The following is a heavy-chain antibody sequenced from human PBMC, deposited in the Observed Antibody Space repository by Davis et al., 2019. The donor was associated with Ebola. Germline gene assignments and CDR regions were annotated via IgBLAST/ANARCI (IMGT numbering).Heavy chain of an antibody. J-gene: IGHJ4*02. CDR3: ARASTYIAVAGKFDY. V-gene: IGHV3-30-3*01. D-gene: IGHD6-19*01. Sequence: PGGSLRLSCAASGFTFSSYAMHWVRQAPGKGLEWVAVISYDGSNKYYADSVKGRFTISRDNSKNTLYLQMNSLRAEDTAVYYCARASTYIAVAGKFDYWGQGTLVTVSS. CDR1: GFTFSSYA. CDR2: ISYDGSNK.